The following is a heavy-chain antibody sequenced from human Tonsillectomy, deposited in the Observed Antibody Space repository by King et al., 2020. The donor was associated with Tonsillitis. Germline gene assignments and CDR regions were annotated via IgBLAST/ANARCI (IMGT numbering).Heavy chain of an antibody. CDR2: IFSSGNT. J-gene: IGHJ5*02. Sequence: VQLQESGPGLVKPSQTLSLTCTVSGDSIGSGSHYWGWIRQPAGKGLEFIGRIFSSGNTNYNPPLKSRVTMSVDTSKNQFSLKLSSMTAAATAGYYCARVLSWYENWFDPWGQGTLVTVSS. CDR3: ARVLSWYENWFDP. D-gene: IGHD6-13*01. CDR1: GDSIGSGSHY. V-gene: IGHV4-61*02.